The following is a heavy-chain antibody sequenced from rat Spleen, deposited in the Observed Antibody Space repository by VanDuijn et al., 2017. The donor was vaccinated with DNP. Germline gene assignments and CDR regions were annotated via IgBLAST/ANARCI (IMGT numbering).Heavy chain of an antibody. CDR2: VPSSGGGT. D-gene: IGHD1-4*01. J-gene: IGHJ3*01. CDR3: ATSPGPNWFAY. CDR1: GFTFSDYY. Sequence: EVQLVESGGGLVQPGRSLKLSCAASGFTFSDYYMAWIRQVPGKGLEWVASVPSSGGGTYYRDSVKGRFTISRDNANRTLYLQMDSLRSEDTATYYCATSPGPNWFAYWGQGTLVTVSS. V-gene: IGHV5-25*01.